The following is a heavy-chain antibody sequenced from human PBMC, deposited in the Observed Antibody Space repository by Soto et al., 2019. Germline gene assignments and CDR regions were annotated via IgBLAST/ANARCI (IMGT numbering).Heavy chain of an antibody. CDR1: GGSISSYY. J-gene: IGHJ4*02. Sequence: PSETLSLTCTVSGGSISSYYWSWIRQPPGKGLEWLGYIYYTGSTNYNPSLKSRVTISVDTSKNQFSLKLSSVTAADTAVYYCARGAEYYYDSTAYYSPEIFDFWGQGTPVTVSS. CDR3: ARGAEYYYDSTAYYSPEIFDF. CDR2: IYYTGST. V-gene: IGHV4-59*01. D-gene: IGHD3-22*01.